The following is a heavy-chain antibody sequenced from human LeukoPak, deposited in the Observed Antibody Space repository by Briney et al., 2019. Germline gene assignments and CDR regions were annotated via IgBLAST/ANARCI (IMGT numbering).Heavy chain of an antibody. CDR2: ISGSGGNT. CDR1: GFTFSNYA. Sequence: GGSLRLSCAASGFTFSNYAMSWVRQAPGKGLEWVSGISGSGGNTYYADSVKGRFTISRDNSKKTMYREMNSLRAEDTAIYYCAIYRSIGYFDYWGQGTLVTVSS. J-gene: IGHJ4*02. CDR3: AIYRSIGYFDY. V-gene: IGHV3-23*01.